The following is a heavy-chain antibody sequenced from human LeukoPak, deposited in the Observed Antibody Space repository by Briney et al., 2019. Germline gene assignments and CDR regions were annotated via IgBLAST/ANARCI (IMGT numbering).Heavy chain of an antibody. Sequence: GGSLRLSCAASGFTFSSYAMHWVRQAPGKGLEWVAVISYDGSNKYYADSVKGRFTISRDNSKNTLYLQMSSLRAEDTAVYYCARDLYYDSSGYYSPDDYWGQGTLVTVSS. D-gene: IGHD3-22*01. CDR2: ISYDGSNK. CDR3: ARDLYYDSSGYYSPDDY. CDR1: GFTFSSYA. V-gene: IGHV3-30*04. J-gene: IGHJ4*02.